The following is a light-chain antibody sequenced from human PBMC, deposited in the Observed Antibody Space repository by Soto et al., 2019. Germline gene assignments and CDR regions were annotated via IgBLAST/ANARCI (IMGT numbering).Light chain of an antibody. CDR2: AAS. Sequence: EIVLTQSPGTLSSSPGERATLSCRASQSVSSNYFAWYQQKPGQAPRLLIYAASSRATGIPDRFSGSGSGTDFTLTISRLEPEDCAVYYCQQYSSSSWTFGQGTRVEI. V-gene: IGKV3-20*01. J-gene: IGKJ1*01. CDR3: QQYSSSSWT. CDR1: QSVSSNY.